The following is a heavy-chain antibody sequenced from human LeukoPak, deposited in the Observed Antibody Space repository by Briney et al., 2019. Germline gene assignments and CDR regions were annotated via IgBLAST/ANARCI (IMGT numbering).Heavy chain of an antibody. J-gene: IGHJ5*02. CDR2: INPNSGGT. D-gene: IGHD6-19*01. CDR1: GYTFTGYY. Sequence: ASVKVSCKASGYTFTGYYMHWVRQAPGQGLEWMGWINPNSGGTNYAQKFQGRVTMTRDTSISTAYMELSRLRSDDTAVYYCARPGGMYSSGWYGWFDPWGQGTLVTVSS. V-gene: IGHV1-2*02. CDR3: ARPGGMYSSGWYGWFDP.